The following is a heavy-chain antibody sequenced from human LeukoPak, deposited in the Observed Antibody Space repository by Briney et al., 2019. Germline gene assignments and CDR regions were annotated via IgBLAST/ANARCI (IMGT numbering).Heavy chain of an antibody. V-gene: IGHV3-21*01. CDR3: AGETYCGGDCYGAFDI. CDR1: GFTFSSYS. D-gene: IGHD2-21*02. J-gene: IGHJ3*02. Sequence: GGSLRLSCAASGFTFSSYSMNWVRQAPGKGLEWVSSISNSGSYIYYADSVKGRFTISRDNSKNALYLQMNSLRAEDTAVYYCAGETYCGGDCYGAFDIWGQGTMVTVSS. CDR2: ISNSGSYI.